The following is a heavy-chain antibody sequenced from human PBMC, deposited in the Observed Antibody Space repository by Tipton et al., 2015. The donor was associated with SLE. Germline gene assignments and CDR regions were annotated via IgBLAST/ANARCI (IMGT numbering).Heavy chain of an antibody. CDR2: ISGSGGST. Sequence: SGVTFSTYAMSWVRQAPGKGLEWVSVISGSGGSTYYADSVKGRFTISRDNAKNSLYLQMNSLRAEDTAVYYCARALGYCSGGSCYHPFDYWGQGTLVTVSS. J-gene: IGHJ4*02. D-gene: IGHD2-15*01. CDR1: GVTFSTYA. CDR3: ARALGYCSGGSCYHPFDY. V-gene: IGHV3-23*01.